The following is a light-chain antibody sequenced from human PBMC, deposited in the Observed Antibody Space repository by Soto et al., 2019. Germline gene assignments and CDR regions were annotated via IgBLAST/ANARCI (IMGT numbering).Light chain of an antibody. Sequence: EIVMTQSPATLSVSPGERATLSCRASQSVSSNLAWYQQKPGQAPRLLIYDASTRATGIPDRFSGSGSETEFTLTISSLQSEDFAVYYCQQYGTSPSTFGQGTKVEIK. CDR2: DAS. V-gene: IGKV3-15*01. J-gene: IGKJ1*01. CDR3: QQYGTSPST. CDR1: QSVSSN.